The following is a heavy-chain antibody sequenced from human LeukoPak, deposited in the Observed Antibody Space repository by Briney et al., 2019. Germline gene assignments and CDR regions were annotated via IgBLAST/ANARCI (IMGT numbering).Heavy chain of an antibody. CDR1: GFTFTNYW. CDR2: INQNGVEM. J-gene: IGHJ4*02. CDR3: ARDFGSAAAIYEY. Sequence: GGSLRLSCATSGFTFTNYWMTWVRQAPGKGLEWVANINQNGVEMYYVESVKGRFTISRDSGRNSLFLQMHSLRAEDTAVYYCARDFGSAAAIYEYWGQGTLVTVSS. V-gene: IGHV3-7*01. D-gene: IGHD6-13*01.